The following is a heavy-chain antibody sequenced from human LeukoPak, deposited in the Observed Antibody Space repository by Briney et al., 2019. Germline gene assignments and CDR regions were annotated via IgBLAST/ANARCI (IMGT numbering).Heavy chain of an antibody. J-gene: IGHJ4*02. Sequence: SETLSLTCAVYGGSFSGYYWSWIRQPPGKRLEWIGEINHSGSNNYNPSLKSRVTISVDTSKNQFSLKLSSVTAAGTAVYCCAESIAVAGHYFDYWGQGTLVSVSS. CDR1: GGSFSGYY. V-gene: IGHV4-34*01. CDR2: INHSGSN. D-gene: IGHD6-19*01. CDR3: AESIAVAGHYFDY.